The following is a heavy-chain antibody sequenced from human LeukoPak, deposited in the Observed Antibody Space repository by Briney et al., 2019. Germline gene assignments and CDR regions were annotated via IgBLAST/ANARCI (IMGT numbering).Heavy chain of an antibody. V-gene: IGHV1-46*01. D-gene: IGHD6-6*01. Sequence: GASVKVSCKASGYTFTSYYMHWVRQAPGQGLEWMGIINPSGGSTSYAQKFQGRVTMPRDTSTSTVYMELSSLRSEETAVYYCARGGIAARRKFPFFDYWGQGTLVTVSS. J-gene: IGHJ4*02. CDR3: ARGGIAARRKFPFFDY. CDR2: INPSGGST. CDR1: GYTFTSYY.